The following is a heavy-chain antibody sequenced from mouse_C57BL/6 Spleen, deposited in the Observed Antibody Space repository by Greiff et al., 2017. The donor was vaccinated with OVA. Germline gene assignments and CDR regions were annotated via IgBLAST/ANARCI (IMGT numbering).Heavy chain of an antibody. CDR2: INPGSGGT. V-gene: IGHV1-54*01. Sequence: QVQLKESGAELVRPGTSVKVSCKASGYAFTNYLIEWVKQRPGQGLEWIGVINPGSGGTNYNEKFKGKATLTADKSSSTAYMQLSSLTSEDSAVYFYARRGVDAMDYWGQGTSVTVSS. CDR3: ARRGVDAMDY. J-gene: IGHJ4*01. CDR1: GYAFTNYL.